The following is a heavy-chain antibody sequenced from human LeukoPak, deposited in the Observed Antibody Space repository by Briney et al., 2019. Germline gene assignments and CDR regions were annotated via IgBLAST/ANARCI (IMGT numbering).Heavy chain of an antibody. CDR3: AKDQGDWNDEGWDY. CDR1: GFTFSSYA. CDR2: ISGSGGST. V-gene: IGHV3-23*01. Sequence: GGSLRLSCAASGFTFSSYAMSWVRQAPGKGLEWVSAISGSGGSTYYADSVKGRFTVSRDNSKNTLYLQMNSLRAEDTAVYYCAKDQGDWNDEGWDYWGQGTLVTVSS. D-gene: IGHD1-1*01. J-gene: IGHJ4*02.